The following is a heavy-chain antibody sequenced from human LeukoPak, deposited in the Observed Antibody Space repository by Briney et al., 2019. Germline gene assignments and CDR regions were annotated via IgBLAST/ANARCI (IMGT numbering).Heavy chain of an antibody. Sequence: GASVKVSCKASGYTFTGYYMHWVRQAPGQGLEWMGWINPNSGGTNYAQKFQGRVTMTRDTSISTAYMELSRLRSDDTAVYYCARDVFEVSSYFDYWGQGTLVTVSS. CDR3: ARDVFEVSSYFDY. D-gene: IGHD5/OR15-5a*01. CDR1: GYTFTGYY. CDR2: INPNSGGT. V-gene: IGHV1-2*02. J-gene: IGHJ4*02.